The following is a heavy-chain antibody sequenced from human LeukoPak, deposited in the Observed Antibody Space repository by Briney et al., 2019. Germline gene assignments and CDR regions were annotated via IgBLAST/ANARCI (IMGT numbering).Heavy chain of an antibody. CDR2: ISESSRTI. V-gene: IGHV3-48*01. CDR3: ARDWRTGTTFD. D-gene: IGHD1-1*01. CDR1: GFAFSSYS. J-gene: IGHJ4*02. Sequence: PGGSLRLSCAASGFAFSSYSKNWVRQAPGKGLEWVSFISESSRTIYYADSVKGRFTISRDNAKNSLYLQMNSLRAEDTAIYYCARDWRTGTTFDWGQGTLVTVSS.